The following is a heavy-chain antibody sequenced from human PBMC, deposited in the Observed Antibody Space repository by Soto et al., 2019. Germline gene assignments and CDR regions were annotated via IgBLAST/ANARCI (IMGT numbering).Heavy chain of an antibody. D-gene: IGHD2-2*01. CDR1: GFTFSSYA. CDR2: ISGSGGST. Sequence: EVQLLESGGGLVQHGGSLRLSCAASGFTFSSYAMSWVRQAPGKGLEWVSGISGSGGSTYYADSVKGRFTISRDNSKNTLYLQMNSLRAEDTAVYYCAKETYQLLGHFDYWGQGTLVTVSS. J-gene: IGHJ4*02. V-gene: IGHV3-23*01. CDR3: AKETYQLLGHFDY.